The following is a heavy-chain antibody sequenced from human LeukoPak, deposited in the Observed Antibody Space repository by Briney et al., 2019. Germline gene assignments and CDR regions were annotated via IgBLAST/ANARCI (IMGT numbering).Heavy chain of an antibody. CDR1: GYTFTNYG. D-gene: IGHD3-10*01. CDR3: ARDDKGSWFDP. V-gene: IGHV1-18*01. CDR2: INTYIGNT. J-gene: IGHJ5*02. Sequence: ASVKVSCKASGYTFTNYGISWVRQAPGQGLEWMGWINTYIGNTNYAQKLQGRVTMTTDTSTSTAYMELRSLRSDDAAVYYCARDDKGSWFDPWGQGTLVILSS.